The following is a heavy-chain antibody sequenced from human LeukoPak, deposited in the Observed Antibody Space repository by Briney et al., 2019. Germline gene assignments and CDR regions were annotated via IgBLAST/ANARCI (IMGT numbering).Heavy chain of an antibody. V-gene: IGHV4-59*01. D-gene: IGHD5-24*01. J-gene: IGHJ3*01. Sequence: SETLSLTXTVSGGSISSYYWSWFRQPPGKGLEWIGYIYYSGSTNYNPSLKSRVTILVDTSKNQFSLNLNSVTAADTAVYYSARGLAGYSGGDDAFDLWGQGTMVTASS. CDR1: GGSISSYY. CDR2: IYYSGST. CDR3: ARGLAGYSGGDDAFDL.